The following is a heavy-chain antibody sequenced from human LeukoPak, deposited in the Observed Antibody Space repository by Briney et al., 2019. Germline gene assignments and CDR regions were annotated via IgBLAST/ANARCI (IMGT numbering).Heavy chain of an antibody. CDR2: VYHTESA. J-gene: IGHJ4*02. V-gene: IGHV4-38-2*02. CDR3: ASHPDLRYFDWATHDY. D-gene: IGHD3-9*01. Sequence: SETLSLTCTVSGYSISSGYYWGWIRQPPGKGLEWIGNVYHTESAYYNPSLKNRVTISVDTSKNQFSLKLSSVTAADTAVYYCASHPDLRYFDWATHDYWGQGTLVTVSS. CDR1: GYSISSGYY.